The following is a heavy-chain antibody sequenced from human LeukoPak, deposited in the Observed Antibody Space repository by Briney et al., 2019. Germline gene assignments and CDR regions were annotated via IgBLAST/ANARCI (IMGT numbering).Heavy chain of an antibody. CDR3: AHLVEKYSSSWYGGIYNWFDP. CDR2: IYWDDDK. D-gene: IGHD6-13*01. Sequence: ESGPTLVKPTQTLTLTCTFSGFSLSTSGVGVGWIRQPPGKALEWLALIYWDDDKRYSPSLKSRLTITKDTSKNQVVLTMTNMDPVDTATYYCAHLVEKYSSSWYGGIYNWFDPWGQGTLVTVSS. V-gene: IGHV2-5*02. CDR1: GFSLSTSGVG. J-gene: IGHJ5*02.